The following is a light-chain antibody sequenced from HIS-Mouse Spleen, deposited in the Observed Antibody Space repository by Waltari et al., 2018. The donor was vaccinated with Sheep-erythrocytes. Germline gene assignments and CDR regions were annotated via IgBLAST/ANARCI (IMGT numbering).Light chain of an antibody. Sequence: QSALTQPASVSGSPGQSITIPCTGTSSDVGSYNLVSWSKQHPGKAPKLMIYEGSKRPSGVSNRFSGSKSGNTASLTISGLQAEDEADYYCCSYAGSSTPWVFGGGTKLTVL. CDR3: CSYAGSSTPWV. J-gene: IGLJ3*02. CDR2: EGS. V-gene: IGLV2-23*01. CDR1: SSDVGSYNL.